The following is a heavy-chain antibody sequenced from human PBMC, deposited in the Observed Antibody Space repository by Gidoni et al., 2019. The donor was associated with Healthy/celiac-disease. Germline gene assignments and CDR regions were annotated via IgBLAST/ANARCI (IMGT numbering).Heavy chain of an antibody. CDR2: ISAYNGNT. CDR1: GYTFNSYG. Sequence: QVQLVQSGAEVKKPGASVKVSCNTSGYTFNSYGISWVRQTPGQGLEWMGWISAYNGNTNDAQKLQCRVTMTTATSTSTAYMELRSLRSDDTAVYYCARDDRDIVVVPADEGGAFDIWGQGTMVTVSS. D-gene: IGHD2-2*01. V-gene: IGHV1-18*01. J-gene: IGHJ3*02. CDR3: ARDDRDIVVVPADEGGAFDI.